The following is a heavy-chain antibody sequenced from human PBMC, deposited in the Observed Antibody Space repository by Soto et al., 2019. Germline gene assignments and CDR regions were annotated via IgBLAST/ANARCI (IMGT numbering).Heavy chain of an antibody. D-gene: IGHD3-10*01. J-gene: IGHJ6*02. CDR1: GYTFTSYD. V-gene: IGHV1-8*01. CDR3: AVRMVRGHYYYYGMDV. Sequence: ASVKVSCKASGYTFTSYDINWVRQATGQGLEWMGWMNPNSGNTGYAQKFQGRVTMTRNTSISTAYMELSSLRSEDTAVYYCAVRMVRGHYYYYGMDVWGQGTTVTVSS. CDR2: MNPNSGNT.